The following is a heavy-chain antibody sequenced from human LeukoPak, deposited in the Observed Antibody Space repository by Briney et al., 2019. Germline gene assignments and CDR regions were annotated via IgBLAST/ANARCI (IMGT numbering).Heavy chain of an antibody. CDR3: ARKSAVRATSESVF. D-gene: IGHD2-2*01. CDR1: GYTFTGYY. Sequence: ASVKVSYRASGYTFTGYYINWVRQAPGQGLEWMGWFNPNSGGTNYPQKFQGRVTMTSDTSISTAYMELTSLRSDDSAVCYCARKSAVRATSESVFWGQGTLVTVSS. CDR2: FNPNSGGT. J-gene: IGHJ4*02. V-gene: IGHV1-2*02.